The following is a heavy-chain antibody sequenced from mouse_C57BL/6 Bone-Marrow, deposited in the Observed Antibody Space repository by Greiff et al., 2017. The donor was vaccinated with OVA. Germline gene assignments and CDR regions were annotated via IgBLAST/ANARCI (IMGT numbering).Heavy chain of an antibody. D-gene: IGHD3-2*02. Sequence: QVQLQQPGAELVKPGASVKLSCKASGYTFTSYWMHWVKQRPGQGLEWIGMIHPNSGSTNYNEKFKSKATLTVDKSSSTAYMQLSSLTSEDSAVYYCARASSGGVLSFAYWGQGTLVTVSA. CDR2: IHPNSGST. J-gene: IGHJ3*01. V-gene: IGHV1-64*01. CDR1: GYTFTSYW. CDR3: ARASSGGVLSFAY.